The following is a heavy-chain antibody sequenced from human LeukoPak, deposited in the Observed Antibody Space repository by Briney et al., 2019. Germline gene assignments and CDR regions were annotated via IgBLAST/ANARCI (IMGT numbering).Heavy chain of an antibody. V-gene: IGHV4-31*03. Sequence: SETLSLTCTVSGGSISSGGYYWSWIRQHPGTGLEWIGYIYYSGSTYYNPSLKSRVTISVDTSKNQFSLKLSSVTAADTAVYHCARGTLSGYSSGWYIDYWGQGTLVTVSS. CDR3: ARGTLSGYSSGWYIDY. J-gene: IGHJ4*02. D-gene: IGHD6-19*01. CDR2: IYYSGST. CDR1: GGSISSGGYY.